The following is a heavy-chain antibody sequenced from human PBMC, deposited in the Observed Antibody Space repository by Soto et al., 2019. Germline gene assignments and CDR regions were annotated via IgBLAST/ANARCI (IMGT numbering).Heavy chain of an antibody. CDR1: GFTFSSYS. CDR3: ARIQLGYDAFDI. CDR2: ISSSSSYI. D-gene: IGHD6-6*01. J-gene: IGHJ3*02. Sequence: EVQLVESGGGLVKPGGSLRLSCAASGFTFSSYSMNWVRQAPGKGLEWVSSISSSSSYIYYADSVKGRFTISRDNAKNALYLQMNSLRAEDTAVYHCARIQLGYDAFDIWGQGRMVTVSS. V-gene: IGHV3-21*01.